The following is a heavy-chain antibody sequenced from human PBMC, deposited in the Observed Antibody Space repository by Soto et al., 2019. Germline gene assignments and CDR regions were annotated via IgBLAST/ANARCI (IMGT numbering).Heavy chain of an antibody. CDR3: ARDCADYYGMDV. Sequence: PSETLSLTCTVSGGSISSGGYYWSWIRQHPGKGLEWIGYIYYSGSTYYNPSLKSRVTISVDTSKNQFSLKLSSVTAADTAVYYCARDCADYYGMDVWGQGTTVTVSS. J-gene: IGHJ6*02. CDR2: IYYSGST. CDR1: GGSISSGGYY. V-gene: IGHV4-31*03.